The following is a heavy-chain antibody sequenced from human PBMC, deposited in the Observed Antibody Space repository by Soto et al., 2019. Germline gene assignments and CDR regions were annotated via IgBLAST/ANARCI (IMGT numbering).Heavy chain of an antibody. CDR2: VSGSGSNT. D-gene: IGHD2-15*01. CDR1: GFTFSSYA. V-gene: IGHV3-23*01. J-gene: IGHJ4*02. Sequence: GGSLRLSCAASGFTFSSYAMSWVRQAPGKGLEWVSTVSGSGSNTYYADSVKGRFTISRDNSKNTLYLQMNSLRAEDTAVYYCAKFMALAVIPAKKSWDYWGQGILVTVSS. CDR3: AKFMALAVIPAKKSWDY.